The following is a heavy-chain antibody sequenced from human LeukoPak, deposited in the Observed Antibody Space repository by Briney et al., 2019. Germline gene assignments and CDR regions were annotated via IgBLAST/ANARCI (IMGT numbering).Heavy chain of an antibody. CDR2: IYHSGST. V-gene: IGHV4-38-2*02. Sequence: SETLSLTCTVSGYSISSGYYWGWIRQPPGKGLEWIGSIYHSGSTYYNPSLKSRVTISVDTSKNQFSLKLSSVTAADTAVYYCARDRSVTVTTSGWFDPWGQRTLVTVSS. CDR3: ARDRSVTVTTSGWFDP. J-gene: IGHJ5*02. CDR1: GYSISSGYY. D-gene: IGHD4-17*01.